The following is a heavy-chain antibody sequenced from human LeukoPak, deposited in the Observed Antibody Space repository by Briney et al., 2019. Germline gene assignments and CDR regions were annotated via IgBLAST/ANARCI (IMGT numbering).Heavy chain of an antibody. Sequence: PSETLSLTCNVSGASMSSYYWSWIRQPAGKGVEWIGRIYTSANTNYSPSFKSRATISIDRSKNQFSLNLPSVTAADTAVYYCARDRIWNDAGHDPFDIWGQGTMVTVSS. D-gene: IGHD1-1*01. V-gene: IGHV4-4*07. J-gene: IGHJ3*02. CDR2: IYTSANT. CDR1: GASMSSYY. CDR3: ARDRIWNDAGHDPFDI.